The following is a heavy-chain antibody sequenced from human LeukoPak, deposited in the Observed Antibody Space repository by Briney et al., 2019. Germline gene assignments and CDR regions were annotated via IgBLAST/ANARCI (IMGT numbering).Heavy chain of an antibody. J-gene: IGHJ4*02. V-gene: IGHV4-59*11. CDR1: GGSISSHY. D-gene: IGHD5-24*01. CDR2: TYYSGST. Sequence: PSETLSLTCTVSGGSISSHYWSWIRQPPGKGLEWIGYTYYSGSTNYNPSLKSRVTISVDTSKNQFSLKLSSVTAADTAVYYCARRRDGYNSPFDYWGQGTLVTVSS. CDR3: ARRRDGYNSPFDY.